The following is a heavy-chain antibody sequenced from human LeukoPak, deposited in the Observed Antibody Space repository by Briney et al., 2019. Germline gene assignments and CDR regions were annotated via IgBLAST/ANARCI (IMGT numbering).Heavy chain of an antibody. CDR1: GFTFSSYW. V-gene: IGHV3-53*01. CDR2: IYSGGST. D-gene: IGHD3-10*01. CDR3: ARVGGH. Sequence: GGSLRLSCAASGFTFSSYWMSWVRQAPGKGLESVSVIYSGGSTYYADSVRGRFTISRDNSKNTLYLQMNSLRVEDTAVYYCARVGGHWGQGTLVTVSS. J-gene: IGHJ4*02.